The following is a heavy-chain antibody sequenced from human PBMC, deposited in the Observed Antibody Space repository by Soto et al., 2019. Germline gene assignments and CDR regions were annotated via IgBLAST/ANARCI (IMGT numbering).Heavy chain of an antibody. D-gene: IGHD2-15*01. CDR2: ISGSGGST. CDR1: GFTFSSYA. J-gene: IGHJ4*02. V-gene: IGHV3-23*01. CDR3: AKYRTRGTSNYYFDY. Sequence: EVQLLESGGGLVQPGGSLRLSCAASGFTFSSYAMSWVRRAPGKGLEWVSAISGSGGSTYYADSVKGRFTISRDNSKNTLYLQMNSLRAEDTAVYYCAKYRTRGTSNYYFDYWGQGTLVTVSS.